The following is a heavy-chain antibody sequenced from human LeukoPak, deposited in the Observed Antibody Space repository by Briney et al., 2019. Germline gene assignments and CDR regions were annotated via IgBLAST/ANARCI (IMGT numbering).Heavy chain of an antibody. CDR3: ARGGSGYDPYNWFDP. CDR1: GGSISSYY. CDR2: INHSGST. J-gene: IGHJ5*02. V-gene: IGHV4-59*12. Sequence: PSETLSLTCTVSGGSISSYYWSWIRQPPGKGLEWIGEINHSGSTNYNPSLKSRVTISVDTSKNQFSLKLSSVTAADTAVYYCARGGSGYDPYNWFDPWGQGTLVTVSS. D-gene: IGHD5-12*01.